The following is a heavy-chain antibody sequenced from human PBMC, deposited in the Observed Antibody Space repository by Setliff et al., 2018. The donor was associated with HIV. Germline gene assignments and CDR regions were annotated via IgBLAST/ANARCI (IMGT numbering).Heavy chain of an antibody. D-gene: IGHD3-22*01. Sequence: LRLSCAASGFTFSDYSMTWVRQVPGRGLEWVSSISGTSYIYYADSVKGRFTVSRDNAKNSLYLHINSLRAEDTAVYYCARHELVGYYYSIDYWGQGTTVTVSS. CDR2: ISGTSYI. CDR3: ARHELVGYYYSIDY. CDR1: GFTFSDYS. J-gene: IGHJ4*03. V-gene: IGHV3-21*06.